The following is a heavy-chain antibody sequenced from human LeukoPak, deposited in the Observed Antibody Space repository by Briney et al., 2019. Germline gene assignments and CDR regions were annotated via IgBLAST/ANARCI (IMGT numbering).Heavy chain of an antibody. D-gene: IGHD1-1*01. CDR3: ARDIRATGHGNFAY. CDR2: ISTGGSNI. Sequence: GGSLRLSCAASGFTFSNYNMNWVRQAPGKGLEWVSYISTGGSNIYYADSVKGRFTISRDNAKNSLYLQMNSLRDDDTAVYYCARDIRATGHGNFAYWGQGTLVTVSS. CDR1: GFTFSNYN. J-gene: IGHJ4*02. V-gene: IGHV3-48*02.